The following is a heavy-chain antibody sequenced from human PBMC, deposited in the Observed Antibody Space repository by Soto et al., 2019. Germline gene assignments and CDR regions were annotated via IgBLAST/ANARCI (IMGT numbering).Heavy chain of an antibody. J-gene: IGHJ4*02. CDR3: ARGGDYSNYFDY. CDR1: GFTFSSYW. V-gene: IGHV3-74*01. D-gene: IGHD4-4*01. CDR2: INSDGSST. Sequence: GGSLRLSCAASGFTFSSYWMHWVRQAPGKGLVWVSRINSDGSSTSYADSVKGRFTISRDNAKNTLYLQMNSLRAEHTAVYYCARGGDYSNYFDYWGQGTLVTVSS.